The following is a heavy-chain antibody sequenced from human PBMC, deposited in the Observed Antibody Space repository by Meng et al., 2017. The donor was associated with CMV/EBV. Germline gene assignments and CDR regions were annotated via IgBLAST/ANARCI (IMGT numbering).Heavy chain of an antibody. V-gene: IGHV4-39*01. CDR1: GGSISSSSYY. Sequence: SETLSLTCTVSGGSISSSSYYWGWIRQPPGKGLEWIGSIYYSGSTYYNPSLKSRVTISVDTSKNQFSLKLSSVTAADTAVYYCATAKLDQEWFDPWGQGTLVTVSS. D-gene: IGHD1/OR15-1a*01. J-gene: IGHJ5*02. CDR3: ATAKLDQEWFDP. CDR2: IYYSGST.